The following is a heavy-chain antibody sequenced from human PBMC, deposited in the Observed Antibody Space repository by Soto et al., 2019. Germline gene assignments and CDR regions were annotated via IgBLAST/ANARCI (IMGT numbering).Heavy chain of an antibody. V-gene: IGHV5-51*01. Sequence: GESLKISCKGSGYSFTSYWIGRVRQMPGKGLEWMGIIYPGDSDTRYSPSFQGQVTISADKSISTAYLQWSSLKASDTAMYYCATYYYDSSGYYWYDAFDIWGQGTMVTVSS. CDR2: IYPGDSDT. J-gene: IGHJ3*02. CDR3: ATYYYDSSGYYWYDAFDI. D-gene: IGHD3-22*01. CDR1: GYSFTSYW.